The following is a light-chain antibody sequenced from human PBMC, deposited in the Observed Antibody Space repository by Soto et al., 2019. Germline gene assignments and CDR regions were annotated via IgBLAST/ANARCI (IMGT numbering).Light chain of an antibody. Sequence: DIVMTQSPDSLAVSLGERATINCKSSQSVLYSSNNQNYLAWYQQKPGQPPKLLIYWASIRESGVPDRFSGSGSGTDFTLTISSLQAEDVAVYYCQQHYSTPQTFGQGTKVESK. CDR2: WAS. V-gene: IGKV4-1*01. J-gene: IGKJ1*01. CDR3: QQHYSTPQT. CDR1: QSVLYSSNNQNY.